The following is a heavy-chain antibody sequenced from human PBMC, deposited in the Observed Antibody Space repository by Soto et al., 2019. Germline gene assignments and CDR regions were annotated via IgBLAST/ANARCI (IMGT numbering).Heavy chain of an antibody. CDR3: ARDRKELLWFGDRSHNWFDP. CDR1: GGSISSGGYY. CDR2: IYYSGST. Sequence: SETLSLTCTVSGGSISSGGYYWSWIRQHPGKGLEWIGYIYYSGSTYYNPSLKSRVTISVDTSKNQFSLKLSSVTAADTAVYYCARDRKELLWFGDRSHNWFDPWGQGTLVTVSS. V-gene: IGHV4-31*03. D-gene: IGHD3-10*01. J-gene: IGHJ5*02.